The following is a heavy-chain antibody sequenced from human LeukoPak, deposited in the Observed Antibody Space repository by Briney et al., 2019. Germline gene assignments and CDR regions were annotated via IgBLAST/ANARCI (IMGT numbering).Heavy chain of an antibody. CDR2: FSSSGSTI. CDR3: ARRYTHGLLDV. J-gene: IGHJ6*02. Sequence: GGSLTLSCAASGFTFSDYYMSWIRHAPGKGLEWVSYFSSSGSTIYYADSVKGRFTISRGNAKNSLYLQMDSLRAEDTAVYYCARRYTHGLLDVWGQGTTVTVSS. CDR1: GFTFSDYY. V-gene: IGHV3-11*04. D-gene: IGHD1-1*01.